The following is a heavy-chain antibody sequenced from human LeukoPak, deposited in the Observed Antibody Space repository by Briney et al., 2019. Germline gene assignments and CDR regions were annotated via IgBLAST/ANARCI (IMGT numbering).Heavy chain of an antibody. CDR3: AKSPLIWGSYLLGDY. CDR1: GFTFSSYA. D-gene: IGHD3-16*02. V-gene: IGHV3-23*01. J-gene: IGHJ4*02. CDR2: ISGSGGST. Sequence: GGSLRLSCAASGFTFSSYAMSWVRQAPGKGMEWVSAISGSGGSTYYADSVKGRFTISRDNSKNTRYLQMNSLRAEDTAVYYCAKSPLIWGSYLLGDYWGQGTLVTVSS.